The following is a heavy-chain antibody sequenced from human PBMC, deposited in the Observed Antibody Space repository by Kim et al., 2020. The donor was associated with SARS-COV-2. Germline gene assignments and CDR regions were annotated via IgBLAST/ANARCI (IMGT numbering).Heavy chain of an antibody. Sequence: GRSLRLSCTASGFTFGDYAVSWVRQAPGKGLEWVSLVRSKAYNGATEYAASVKGRFTISRDDSKSIAYLQMNSLKTEDTAVYYCTRGGIVATIGYGMDVWGQGTTVTVSS. CDR1: GFTFGDYA. V-gene: IGHV3-49*04. D-gene: IGHD5-12*01. CDR3: TRGGIVATIGYGMDV. J-gene: IGHJ6*02. CDR2: VRSKAYNGAT.